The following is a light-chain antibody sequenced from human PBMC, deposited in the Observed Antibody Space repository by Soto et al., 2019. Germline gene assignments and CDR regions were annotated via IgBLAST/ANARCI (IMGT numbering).Light chain of an antibody. CDR3: SSYAGSKTL. CDR2: EVS. V-gene: IGLV2-8*01. J-gene: IGLJ2*01. CDR1: SSDVGGYNY. Sequence: QSALTQPPSASGSPGQSVTISCTGTSSDVGGYNYVSWYQQHPGKAPKLMIYEVSKRPSGVPDRFSGSKSGNTASLTVFGLQAEDEADYYCSSYAGSKTLFGGGTKVTVL.